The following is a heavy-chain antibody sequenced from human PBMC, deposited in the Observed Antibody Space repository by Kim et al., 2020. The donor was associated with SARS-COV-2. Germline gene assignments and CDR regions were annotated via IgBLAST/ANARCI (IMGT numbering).Heavy chain of an antibody. V-gene: IGHV1-18*01. CDR3: AREHIVVVTATPDYYYYGMDV. CDR1: GYTFTSYG. D-gene: IGHD2-21*02. J-gene: IGHJ6*02. CDR2: ISAYNGNT. Sequence: ASVKVSCKASGYTFTSYGISWVRQAPGQGLEWIGWISAYNGNTNYAQKLQGRVTMTTDTSTSTAYMELRSLRSDDTAVYYCAREHIVVVTATPDYYYYGMDVWGQGTTVTVSS.